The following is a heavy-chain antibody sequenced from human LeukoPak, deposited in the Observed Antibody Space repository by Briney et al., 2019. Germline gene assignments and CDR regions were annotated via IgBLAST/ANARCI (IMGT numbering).Heavy chain of an antibody. D-gene: IGHD3-16*01. Sequence: GGSLRLSCAASGFTFSTYSMHWVRQAPGKGLEWVSFIRYDGSNKYYADSVQGRFTISRDNSNNTVYLYMNSVRTEDTAVYYCAKDHVEGSWGDYYYYYMDVWGKGTTVTISS. J-gene: IGHJ6*03. CDR2: IRYDGSNK. CDR3: AKDHVEGSWGDYYYYYMDV. CDR1: GFTFSTYS. V-gene: IGHV3-30*02.